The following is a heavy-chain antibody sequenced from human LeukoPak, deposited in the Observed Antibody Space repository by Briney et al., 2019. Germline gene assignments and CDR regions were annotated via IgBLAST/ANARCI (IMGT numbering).Heavy chain of an antibody. CDR1: GYSFTSYG. D-gene: IGHD3-10*01. J-gene: IGHJ4*02. Sequence: ASVKVSCKVSGYSFTSYGISWVRQAPGQGLEWMGWISPYNGHTNYSQPFQGRVTITTDTSTNSGYMELRSPRSDDTAMYYCAREKFGVSFDSWGQGTLVTVSS. CDR3: AREKFGVSFDS. V-gene: IGHV1-18*01. CDR2: ISPYNGHT.